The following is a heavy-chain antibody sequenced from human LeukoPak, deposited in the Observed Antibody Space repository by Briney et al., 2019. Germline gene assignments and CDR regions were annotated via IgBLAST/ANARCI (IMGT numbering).Heavy chain of an antibody. Sequence: TPSETLSLTCTVSGGSISRYYWSWIRQPPGRGLEWIGYIYYSGSTYYSSSLKSRVTISVDTSKNQFSLKLSSVTAADTAVYYCARVDSSGWRPFDYWGQGTLVTVSS. D-gene: IGHD6-25*01. CDR2: IYYSGST. CDR3: ARVDSSGWRPFDY. J-gene: IGHJ4*02. CDR1: GGSISRYY. V-gene: IGHV4-59*01.